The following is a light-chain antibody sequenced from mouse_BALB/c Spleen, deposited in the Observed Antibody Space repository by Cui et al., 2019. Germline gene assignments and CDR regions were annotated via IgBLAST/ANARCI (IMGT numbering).Light chain of an antibody. Sequence: DIVMTQSPSSLTVTAGEQVTMSCKSSQSLLNSGNQKNYLTWYQQKPGQPPKLLIYWTTTRESGVPDRFTGSGSGTDFTLTISSVQAEDLAVYYCQNDYSFTFGAGTKLELK. V-gene: IGKV8-19*01. J-gene: IGKJ5*01. CDR3: QNDYSFT. CDR1: QSLLNSGNQKNY. CDR2: WTT.